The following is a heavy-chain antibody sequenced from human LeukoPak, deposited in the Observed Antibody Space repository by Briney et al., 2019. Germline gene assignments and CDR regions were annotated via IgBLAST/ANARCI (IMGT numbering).Heavy chain of an antibody. CDR2: ISSSGSTK. Sequence: GGSLRLSCAASGFTFSNYEMHWVRQAPGKGLEWVSYISSSGSTKYYADSVKGRFTISRDNAKNSLYLLMNSLRAEDTAVYYCARVFIIGHTESYGGQGTLVTVSS. V-gene: IGHV3-48*03. CDR3: ARVFIIGHTESY. CDR1: GFTFSNYE. J-gene: IGHJ4*02. D-gene: IGHD3-10*01.